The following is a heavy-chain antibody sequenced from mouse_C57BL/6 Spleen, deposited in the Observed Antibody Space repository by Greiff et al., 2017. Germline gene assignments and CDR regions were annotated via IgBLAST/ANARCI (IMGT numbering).Heavy chain of an antibody. CDR2: IDPSDSYT. Sequence: QVHVKQPGAELVMPGASVKLSCKASGYTFTSYWMHWVKQRPGQGLEWIGEIDPSDSYTNYNQKFKGKSTLTVDKSSSTAYMQLSSLTSEDSAVYYCARGLGYYGSSGFAYWGQGTLVTVSA. D-gene: IGHD1-1*01. V-gene: IGHV1-69*01. CDR3: ARGLGYYGSSGFAY. J-gene: IGHJ3*01. CDR1: GYTFTSYW.